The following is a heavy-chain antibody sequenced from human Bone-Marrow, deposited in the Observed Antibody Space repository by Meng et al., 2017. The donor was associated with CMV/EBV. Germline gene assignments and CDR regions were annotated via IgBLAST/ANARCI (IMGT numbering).Heavy chain of an antibody. V-gene: IGHV3-13*03. Sequence: ETLSLTCATCGFTFSNYDMHWVRQVTGKGLEWVSGTGTTGDTYYPGSVKGQFTISRENAKNSLYLQMDSLRAGDTAVYYCARDRDSYGMDVWGQGTTVPVSS. CDR3: ARDRDSYGMDV. CDR2: TGTTGDT. J-gene: IGHJ6*02. CDR1: GFTFSNYD.